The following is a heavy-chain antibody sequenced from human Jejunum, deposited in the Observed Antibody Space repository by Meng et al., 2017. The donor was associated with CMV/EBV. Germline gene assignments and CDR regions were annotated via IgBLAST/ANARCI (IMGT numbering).Heavy chain of an antibody. V-gene: IGHV4-30-4*08. CDR2: MFYSGST. J-gene: IGHJ4*02. Sequence: HQAVPERVTPCQCPVSPGHVASASTDSWESSWTWTRQLTEKGLEWFGYMFYSGSTNYNRYLKSRHTISLYTSDNQFSLKLNSVTAADTAVYYCVRGRCSGSNCYISFDSWGQGTLVTVSS. CDR1: SASTDSWESS. CDR3: VRGRCSGSNCYISFDS. D-gene: IGHD2-15*01.